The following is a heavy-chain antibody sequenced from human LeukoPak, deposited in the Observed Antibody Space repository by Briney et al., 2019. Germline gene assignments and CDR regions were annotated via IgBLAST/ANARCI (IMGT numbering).Heavy chain of an antibody. Sequence: GGSLRLSCAASGFTFSSYAMSWVRQPPGKGLEWVSVISSSGSTIYYADSVKGRFTISRDNAKNSLYLQMNSLRAEDTAVYYCARSIGYCSGGSCSINYFDYWGQGTLVTVSS. J-gene: IGHJ4*02. V-gene: IGHV3-48*04. CDR1: GFTFSSYA. CDR2: ISSSGSTI. D-gene: IGHD2-15*01. CDR3: ARSIGYCSGGSCSINYFDY.